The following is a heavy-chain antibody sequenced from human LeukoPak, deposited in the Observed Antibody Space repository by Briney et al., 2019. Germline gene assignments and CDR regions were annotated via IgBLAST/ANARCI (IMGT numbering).Heavy chain of an antibody. D-gene: IGHD4-11*01. CDR1: GYTFTGYY. CDR2: INPNSGGT. CDR3: ARAPIPSVTTGFDY. J-gene: IGHJ4*02. Sequence: ASVKVSCKASGYTFTGYYMHWVRQAPGQGLEWMGWINPNSGGTNYAQKFQGRVTMTRDTSISTAYMELSRLRSDDTAVYYCARAPIPSVTTGFDYWGQGTLVTVSS. V-gene: IGHV1-2*02.